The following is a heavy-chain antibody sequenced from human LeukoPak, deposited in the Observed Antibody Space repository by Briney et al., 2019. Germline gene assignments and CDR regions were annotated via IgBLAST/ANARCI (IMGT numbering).Heavy chain of an antibody. Sequence: PGGSLRLSCAASGFTFSSYWMHWVRHAPGKGLVWVSRINSDGSTTNYADSVKGRFTISRDNAKNTLYLQMNSLRAEDTAVYYCASNTGSYFHRWGQGTLVTVSS. CDR3: ASNTGSYFHR. J-gene: IGHJ1*01. D-gene: IGHD1-26*01. V-gene: IGHV3-74*01. CDR2: INSDGSTT. CDR1: GFTFSSYW.